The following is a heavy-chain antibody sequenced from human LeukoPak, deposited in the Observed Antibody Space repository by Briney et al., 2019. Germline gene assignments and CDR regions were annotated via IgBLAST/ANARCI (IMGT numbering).Heavy chain of an antibody. CDR3: ARVDSSGYLFPDH. V-gene: IGHV3-21*01. Sequence: AGGSLRLSCAASGFTFSSYSMNWVRQAPGKGLEWVSSISSSSSYIYYADSVKGRFTISRDNAKNSLYLQMNSLRAEDTAVYYCARVDSSGYLFPDHWGQGTLVTVSS. CDR2: ISSSSSYI. D-gene: IGHD3-22*01. CDR1: GFTFSSYS. J-gene: IGHJ4*02.